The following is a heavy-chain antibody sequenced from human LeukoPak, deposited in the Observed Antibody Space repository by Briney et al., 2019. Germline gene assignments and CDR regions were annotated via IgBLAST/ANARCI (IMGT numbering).Heavy chain of an antibody. CDR1: GGSISSGDYY. D-gene: IGHD5-12*01. CDR2: IYYSGST. V-gene: IGHV4-39*01. J-gene: IGHJ6*03. CDR3: ARHRIGGYDSPYYYMDV. Sequence: SETLSLTCTVSGGSISSGDYYWSWIRQPPGKGLEWIGYIYYSGSTYYNPSLKSRVTISVDTSKNQFSLKLSSVTAADTAVYYCARHRIGGYDSPYYYMDVWGKGTTVTVSS.